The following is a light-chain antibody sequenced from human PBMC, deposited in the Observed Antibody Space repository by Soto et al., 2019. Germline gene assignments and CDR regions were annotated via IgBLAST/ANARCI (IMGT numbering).Light chain of an antibody. J-gene: IGLJ1*01. V-gene: IGLV2-14*01. CDR2: EVS. CDR3: SSYKSSSTYV. CDR1: SSDVGGYNY. Sequence: QSVLAQPASVSGSPGQSITISCTGTSSDVGGYNYVSWYQQHPGKAPKPMISEVSNRPSGVSNRFSGSKSGNTASLTISGLQAEDEADYNCSSYKSSSTYVFGTGTKVTVL.